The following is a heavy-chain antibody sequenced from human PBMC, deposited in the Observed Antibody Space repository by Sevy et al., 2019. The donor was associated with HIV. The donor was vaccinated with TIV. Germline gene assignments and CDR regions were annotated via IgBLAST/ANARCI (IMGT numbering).Heavy chain of an antibody. J-gene: IGHJ3*02. CDR1: GYTFKGYY. D-gene: IGHD6-19*01. V-gene: IGHV1-2*02. Sequence: ASVKVSCKSSGYTFKGYYIHWVRQAPGQGLEWMGWINPNTGASKYPQKFQGRVTMTRDTSISTAYMELRGLRSDDTSMYYCVFVWRITVADGFDIWGQGTMVTVSS. CDR3: VFVWRITVADGFDI. CDR2: INPNTGAS.